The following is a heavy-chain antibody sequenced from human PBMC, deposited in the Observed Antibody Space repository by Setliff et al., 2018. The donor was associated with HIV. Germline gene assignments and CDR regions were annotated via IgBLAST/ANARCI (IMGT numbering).Heavy chain of an antibody. CDR3: AREAQYSSSWSGRRVTWFDA. V-gene: IGHV4-31*03. CDR2: VHQNGNI. D-gene: IGHD6-13*01. Sequence: SETLSLTCSVSDDSISSGVYYWSWVRQIPGKGLEWIGYVHQNGNINYSPFLSSRVAMSLDTSKSQFSLKLTSVTAADTAVYYCAREAQYSSSWSGRRVTWFDAWGQGTPVTVSS. CDR1: DDSISSGVYY. J-gene: IGHJ5*02.